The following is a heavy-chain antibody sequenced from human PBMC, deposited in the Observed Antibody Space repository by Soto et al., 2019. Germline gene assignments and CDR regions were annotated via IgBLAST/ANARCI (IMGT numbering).Heavy chain of an antibody. Sequence: QVQLVQSGAEVKKPGASVKVSCKASGYTFTSYGISWVRQAPGQGLEWMGWINPYKGNTNYAQKLQGRVTMTTDTSTNTAYMELRSLRSADTAVYYCARDWFGIEYWGQGNLVTVSS. V-gene: IGHV1-18*01. CDR3: ARDWFGIEY. CDR2: INPYKGNT. CDR1: GYTFTSYG. J-gene: IGHJ4*02. D-gene: IGHD3-16*01.